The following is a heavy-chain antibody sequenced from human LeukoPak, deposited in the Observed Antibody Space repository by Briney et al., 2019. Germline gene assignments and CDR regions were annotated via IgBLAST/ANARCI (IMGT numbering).Heavy chain of an antibody. J-gene: IGHJ4*02. V-gene: IGHV3-74*01. CDR2: INSDGSRT. CDR3: AKDLHGVTYTSYYFDY. CDR1: GFTFSGYW. D-gene: IGHD3-16*01. Sequence: GGSLRLSCAASGFTFSGYWMHWVRQAPGKGLVWVSCINSDGSRTIYADSVKGRFTVSRDNANNTSYLQMNGLRAEDTAIYYCAKDLHGVTYTSYYFDYWGQGTLVTVSS.